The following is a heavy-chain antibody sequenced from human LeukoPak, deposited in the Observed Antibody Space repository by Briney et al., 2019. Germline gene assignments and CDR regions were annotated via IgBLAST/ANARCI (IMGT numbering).Heavy chain of an antibody. Sequence: SETLSLTCAVYGGSFSGYYWSWIRQPPGKGLEWIGYIYYSGSTNYNPSLKSRVTISVDTSKNQFSLKLSSVTAADTAVYYCARVGRRDDAFDIWGQGTMVTVSS. CDR1: GGSFSGYY. J-gene: IGHJ3*02. CDR3: ARVGRRDDAFDI. V-gene: IGHV4-59*01. CDR2: IYYSGST.